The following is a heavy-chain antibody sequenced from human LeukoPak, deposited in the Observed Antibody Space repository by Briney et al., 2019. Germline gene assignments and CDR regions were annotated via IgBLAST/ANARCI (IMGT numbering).Heavy chain of an antibody. V-gene: IGHV4-38-2*02. CDR3: ARLAPSNWFDP. Sequence: PSETLSLTCTVSGYSISSGYYWGWIRQPPGKGLEWIGSIYHSGSTYYNPSLKSRVTISVDTSKNQFSLKLSSVTAADTAVYYCARLAPSNWFDPWGQGTLVTVSS. CDR2: IYHSGST. CDR1: GYSISSGYY. J-gene: IGHJ5*02.